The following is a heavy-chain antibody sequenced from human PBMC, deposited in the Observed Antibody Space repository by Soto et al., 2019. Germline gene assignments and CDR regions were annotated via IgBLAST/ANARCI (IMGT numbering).Heavy chain of an antibody. CDR1: GGSASDKPL. D-gene: IGHD3-16*01. CDR3: ASYVGTGGYGAFDI. J-gene: IGHJ3*02. V-gene: IGHV4-4*02. Sequence: SETLYLSCALSGGSASDKPLRTWVRQTPGKGLEWIGETFRKGDTNYNAFLKSRVSISIDKSRNQVSLILTSVTAADTAVYYCASYVGTGGYGAFDIWGQGTVVT. CDR2: TFRKGDT.